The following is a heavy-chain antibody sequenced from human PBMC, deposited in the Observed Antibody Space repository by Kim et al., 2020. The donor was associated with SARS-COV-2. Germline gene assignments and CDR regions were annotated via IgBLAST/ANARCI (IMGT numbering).Heavy chain of an antibody. Sequence: GGSLRLSCAASRFTFSNHGMHWVRQAPGKGLEWVAVIYYDGSNKYYADSMKGRFTISRDNSQNTLYLQMNSLRGEDTAMYYCARDIAARRLDYWGQGTLV. CDR1: RFTFSNHG. CDR3: ARDIAARRLDY. V-gene: IGHV3-33*01. D-gene: IGHD6-6*01. CDR2: IYYDGSNK. J-gene: IGHJ4*02.